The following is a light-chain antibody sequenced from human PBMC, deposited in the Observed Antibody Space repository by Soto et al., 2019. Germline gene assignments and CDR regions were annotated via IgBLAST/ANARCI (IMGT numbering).Light chain of an antibody. J-gene: IGKJ1*01. V-gene: IGKV3-20*01. Sequence: EIVLTQSPGTLSLSPGERATLSCRASQSVSSTYLAWYQQKPGQAPRLLIYGASDRGTGIPDRFSGSGSGTDFPLTISRLEREDFAVYYCQQYGSSPQTFGQGTKVEI. CDR2: GAS. CDR1: QSVSSTY. CDR3: QQYGSSPQT.